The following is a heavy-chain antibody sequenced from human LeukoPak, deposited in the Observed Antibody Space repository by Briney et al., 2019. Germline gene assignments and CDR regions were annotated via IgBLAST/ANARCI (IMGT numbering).Heavy chain of an antibody. CDR2: IGSSGSSDSSK. CDR3: ARVGPYYYYYGLDV. D-gene: IGHD1-26*01. Sequence: GGSLRLSCAASGFTFSTYEMIWVRQAPGKGLEWISYIGSSGSSDSSKYYADAVKGRFTISRDNAKNSLYLQMNSLRAEDTALYHCARVGPYYYYYGLDVWGHGTTVTVSS. CDR1: GFTFSTYE. J-gene: IGHJ6*02. V-gene: IGHV3-48*03.